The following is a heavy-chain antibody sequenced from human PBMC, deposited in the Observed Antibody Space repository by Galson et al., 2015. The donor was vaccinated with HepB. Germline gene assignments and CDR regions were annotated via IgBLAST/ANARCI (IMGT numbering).Heavy chain of an antibody. V-gene: IGHV3-23*01. D-gene: IGHD6-6*01. Sequence: SLRLSCAASGFRFNIYDMNWVRQAPGKGLEWVSGITNSGGRTYYAEPGKGRFTISRDNSEHTVFLQMSSLRAEDTAIYYCAKGAYMSSYSLYGMDAWGQGTTVIVSS. J-gene: IGHJ6*02. CDR3: AKGAYMSSYSLYGMDA. CDR1: GFRFNIYD. CDR2: ITNSGGRT.